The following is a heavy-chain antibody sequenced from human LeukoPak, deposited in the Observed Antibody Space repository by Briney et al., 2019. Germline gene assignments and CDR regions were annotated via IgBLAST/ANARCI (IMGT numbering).Heavy chain of an antibody. CDR1: GYTFTSYG. CDR2: ISAYNGNT. D-gene: IGHD6-19*01. Sequence: GASVTVSFTASGYTFTSYGISWVRQAPGQGLEWMGWISAYNGNTNYAQKLQGRVTMTTDTSTSTAYMELRSLRSDDTAVYYCARAVSSGWYDYWGQGTLVTVSS. J-gene: IGHJ4*02. V-gene: IGHV1-18*01. CDR3: ARAVSSGWYDY.